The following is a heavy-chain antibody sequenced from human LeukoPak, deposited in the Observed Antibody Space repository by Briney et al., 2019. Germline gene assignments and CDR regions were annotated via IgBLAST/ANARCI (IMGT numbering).Heavy chain of an antibody. D-gene: IGHD3-9*01. J-gene: IGHJ6*03. V-gene: IGHV3-21*01. CDR3: ARIPPADLRYFDWLSSEYYYYMDV. CDR1: GFTFSSSS. Sequence: GSLTLTCAASGFTFSSSSMNWVRQAPGKGLEWVSSISSSGSSIHYADSVKGLFTITRDNAKNSLYLQMNSLRAEDTAVYYCARIPPADLRYFDWLSSEYYYYMDVWGKGTTVTISS. CDR2: ISSSGSSI.